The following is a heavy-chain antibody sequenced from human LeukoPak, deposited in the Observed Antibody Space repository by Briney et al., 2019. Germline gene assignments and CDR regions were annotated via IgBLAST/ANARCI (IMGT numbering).Heavy chain of an antibody. Sequence: ASVTVSFTASGGTFSSYAISWVRQAPGQGLEWMGGIIPIFGTANYAQKFRGRVTITADESTSTAYMELSSLRSEDTAVYYCARESEGGYNYDWGQGTLVTVSS. CDR3: ARESEGGYNYD. V-gene: IGHV1-69*13. D-gene: IGHD5-24*01. CDR2: IIPIFGTA. CDR1: GGTFSSYA. J-gene: IGHJ4*02.